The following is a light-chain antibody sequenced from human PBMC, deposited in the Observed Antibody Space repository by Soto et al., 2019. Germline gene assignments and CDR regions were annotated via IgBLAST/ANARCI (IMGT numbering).Light chain of an antibody. J-gene: IGLJ3*02. V-gene: IGLV4-60*02. CDR2: LEGSGSY. Sequence: QSVLTQSSSASASLGSSVKLTCTLSSGHSSYIIAWHQQQPGKAPRYLMKLEGSGSYNKGSGVPDRFSGSSSGADRYLTISNLQFEDEADYYCETWDSNNWVFGGGTKATVL. CDR3: ETWDSNNWV. CDR1: SGHSSYI.